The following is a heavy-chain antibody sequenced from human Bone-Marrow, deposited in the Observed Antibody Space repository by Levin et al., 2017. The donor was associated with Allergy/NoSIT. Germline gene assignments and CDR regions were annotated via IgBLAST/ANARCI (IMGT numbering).Heavy chain of an antibody. D-gene: IGHD2-15*01. CDR3: ARGERIGNWFDP. CDR1: GGSISNGDYY. CDR2: IYNSGGP. V-gene: IGHV4-30-4*01. Sequence: SETLSLTCTVSGGSISNGDYYWSWIRQPPGKGLEWIGYIYNSGGPYYSPSLTSRVIISGDTSKNQFSLKLTSVTAADTAVYYCARGERIGNWFDPWGQGTLVTVSS. J-gene: IGHJ5*02.